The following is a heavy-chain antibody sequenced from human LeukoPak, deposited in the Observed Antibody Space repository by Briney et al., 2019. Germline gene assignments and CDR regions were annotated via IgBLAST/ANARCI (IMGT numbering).Heavy chain of an antibody. Sequence: SETLSLTCAVSGGSISSSNWWSWVRQPPGKGLEWIGEIYHSGSTNYNPSLKSRVTISVDKSKNQFSLKLSSVTAADTAVYYCAREFIVVVPAAGGFDYWGQGTLVTVSS. CDR2: IYHSGST. D-gene: IGHD2-2*01. J-gene: IGHJ4*02. V-gene: IGHV4-4*02. CDR3: AREFIVVVPAAGGFDY. CDR1: GGSISSSNW.